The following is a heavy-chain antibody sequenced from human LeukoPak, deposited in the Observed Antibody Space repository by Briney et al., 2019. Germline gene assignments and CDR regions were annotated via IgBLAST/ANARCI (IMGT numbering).Heavy chain of an antibody. CDR3: ARRYSSRGIAAAGYYYMDV. V-gene: IGHV4-4*09. CDR1: GGSISSYY. J-gene: IGHJ6*03. D-gene: IGHD6-25*01. Sequence: PSETLSLTCTVSGGSISSYYWSWIRQPPGKGLEWIGYIYTSGSTNYNPSLKRRFTITVNTSRNQFSLKLSSVTAADTAVYYCARRYSSRGIAAAGYYYMDVWGKGTTVTVSS. CDR2: IYTSGST.